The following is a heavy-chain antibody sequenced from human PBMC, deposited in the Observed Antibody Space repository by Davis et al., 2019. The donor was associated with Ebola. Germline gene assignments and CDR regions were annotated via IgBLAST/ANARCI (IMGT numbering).Heavy chain of an antibody. J-gene: IGHJ6*02. CDR2: IHYLGNT. V-gene: IGHV4-59*01. CDR1: GGSINNYF. CDR3: ARGNYGDYIVLYYYNMDV. D-gene: IGHD4-17*01. Sequence: MPSETLSLTCTVSGGSINNYFWSWIRQPPGKGLEWIGNIHYLGNTNYNPSLKSRVTMSVDTSKHQFSLKLSSVTAADTAVYYCARGNYGDYIVLYYYNMDVWGQGTTVTVSS.